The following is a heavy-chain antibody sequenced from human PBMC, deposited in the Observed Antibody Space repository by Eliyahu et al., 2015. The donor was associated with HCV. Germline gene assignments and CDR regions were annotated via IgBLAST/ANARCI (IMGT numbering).Heavy chain of an antibody. CDR3: VRVSASGIYYLDF. CDR1: GFSFXDXY. Sequence: EVKLVESGGGLVQPGGSXRLSCAASGFSFXDXYMDWVRQAPGKGLGWVGRSRNKANSYTTEYAASVKGRFTISRDGSENSLYLEMSSLKTEDTAVYYCVRVSASGIYYLDFWGQGTLVTVSS. V-gene: IGHV3-72*01. CDR2: SRNKANSYTT. J-gene: IGHJ4*02. D-gene: IGHD3-3*01.